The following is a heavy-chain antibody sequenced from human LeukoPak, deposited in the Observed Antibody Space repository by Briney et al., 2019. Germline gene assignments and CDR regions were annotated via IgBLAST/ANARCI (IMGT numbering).Heavy chain of an antibody. J-gene: IGHJ4*02. Sequence: GGSLRLSCTASGFTFNNYAIYWVRQAPGKGLEWVSGISGSGGDTYFADFVKGRFSISRDNFRNTVYLKINSLTDDDTAVYYCAKTTAGYSSGRYPGWPADYWGPGTVVTVSS. CDR2: ISGSGGDT. D-gene: IGHD6-19*01. CDR3: AKTTAGYSSGRYPGWPADY. V-gene: IGHV3-23*01. CDR1: GFTFNNYA.